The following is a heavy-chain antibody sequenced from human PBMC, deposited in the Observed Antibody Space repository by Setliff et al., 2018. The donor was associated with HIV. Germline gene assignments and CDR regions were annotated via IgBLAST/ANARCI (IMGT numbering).Heavy chain of an antibody. Sequence: GSLRLSCAASGFTFSSYSMNWVRQAPGKGPEWVSSISSSSSYIYYADSVKGRFTISRDNAKNSLHLQMNSLRAEDTAVYYCARDHNTMVRGVGYYYYGMDVWGQGTTVTVSS. D-gene: IGHD3-10*01. CDR1: GFTFSSYS. V-gene: IGHV3-21*01. J-gene: IGHJ6*02. CDR2: ISSSSSYI. CDR3: ARDHNTMVRGVGYYYYGMDV.